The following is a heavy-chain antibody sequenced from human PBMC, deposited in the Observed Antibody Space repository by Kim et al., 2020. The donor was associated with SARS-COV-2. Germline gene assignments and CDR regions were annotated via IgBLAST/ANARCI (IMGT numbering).Heavy chain of an antibody. CDR2: TYYRSKWYN. D-gene: IGHD6-19*01. Sequence: SQTLSLTCAISGDSVSSNSAAWNWIRQSPSRGLEWLGRTYYRSKWYNDYAVSVKSRITINPDTSKNQFSLQLNSVTPEDTAVYYCARDLKEAGHYYYYGMDVWGQGTRVTVSS. V-gene: IGHV6-1*01. CDR1: GDSVSSNSAA. J-gene: IGHJ6*02. CDR3: ARDLKEAGHYYYYGMDV.